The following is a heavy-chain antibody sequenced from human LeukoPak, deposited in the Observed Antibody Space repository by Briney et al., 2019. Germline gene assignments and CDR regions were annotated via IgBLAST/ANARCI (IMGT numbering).Heavy chain of an antibody. CDR1: GGSVSSGSYY. D-gene: IGHD1-1*01. V-gene: IGHV4-61*01. CDR3: ARERNGNDIDY. Sequence: PSETLSLTCTVSGGSVSSGSYYWSWIRQPPGKGLEWIGYIYYSGSTNYNPSLKSRVTISVDTSKNQFSLKLSSVTAADTAVYYWARERNGNDIDYGAKETWVTVS. CDR2: IYYSGST. J-gene: IGHJ4*01.